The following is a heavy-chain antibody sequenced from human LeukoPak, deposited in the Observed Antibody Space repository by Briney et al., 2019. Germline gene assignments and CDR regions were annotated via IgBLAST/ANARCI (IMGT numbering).Heavy chain of an antibody. CDR2: SYSNGRT. CDR3: ARVLSGRGSLYDYYYYMDV. J-gene: IGHJ6*03. CDR1: GCTVSSNY. Sequence: GGSLRLSCAASGCTVSSNYMSWGRQAPGKGLEWVSVSYSNGRTYYSDSVKGRFTISRDISKNTLYLQMNSLRAEDTAVYYCARVLSGRGSLYDYYYYMDVWGKGTTVTVSS. V-gene: IGHV3-53*01. D-gene: IGHD3-10*01.